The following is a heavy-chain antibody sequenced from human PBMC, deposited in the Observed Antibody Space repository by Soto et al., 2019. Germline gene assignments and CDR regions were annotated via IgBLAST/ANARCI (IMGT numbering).Heavy chain of an antibody. Sequence: SETLSLTCTVSGGSISSYYWSWIRQPPGKGLEWIGYIYYSGSTNYNPSLKSRVTISVDTSKNQFSLKLSSVTAADTAVYYCARGAATRYYYHYYMDVWGKGTTVTVSS. D-gene: IGHD2-15*01. J-gene: IGHJ6*03. CDR1: GGSISSYY. CDR3: ARGAATRYYYHYYMDV. CDR2: IYYSGST. V-gene: IGHV4-59*01.